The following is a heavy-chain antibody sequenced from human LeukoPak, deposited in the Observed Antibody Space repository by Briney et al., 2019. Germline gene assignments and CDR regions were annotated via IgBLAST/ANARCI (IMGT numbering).Heavy chain of an antibody. CDR1: GGSISSYY. J-gene: IGHJ4*02. CDR2: IYYSGST. Sequence: SSETLSLTCTGSGGSISSYYWSWIRQPPGKGLEWIGYIYYSGSTNYNPSLKSRVTISVDTSKNQFSLKLSSVTAADTAVYYCARGGYRSDYWGQGTLVTVSS. D-gene: IGHD5-12*01. V-gene: IGHV4-59*01. CDR3: ARGGYRSDY.